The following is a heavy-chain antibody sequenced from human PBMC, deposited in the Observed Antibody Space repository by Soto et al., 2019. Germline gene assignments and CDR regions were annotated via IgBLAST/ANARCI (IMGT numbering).Heavy chain of an antibody. CDR1: GGSISSSSYY. D-gene: IGHD2-15*01. J-gene: IGHJ5*02. Sequence: PSETLSLTCIVSGGSISSSSYYWGWIRQPPGKGLEWIGSIYYSGSTYYNPSLKSRVTISVDTYKNQFSLKLSSVTAAATAVFYCARHRGSNWFDPWCQGDXVAVSS. CDR2: IYYSGST. V-gene: IGHV4-39*01. CDR3: ARHRGSNWFDP.